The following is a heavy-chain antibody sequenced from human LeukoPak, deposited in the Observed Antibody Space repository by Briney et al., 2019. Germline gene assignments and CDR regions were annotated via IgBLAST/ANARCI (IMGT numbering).Heavy chain of an antibody. CDR3: AKAPVTSCRGAFCYPFDY. CDR1: GFTFGDYA. Sequence: PGGSLRLSCTASGFTFGDYAMSWVRQAPGKGLEWVSSIRGSGGGTNYGDSVRGRFTISRDTSRSTLYLQMNSLRAEDAAVYYCAKAPVTSCRGAFCYPFDYWGQGTLVTVSS. J-gene: IGHJ4*02. V-gene: IGHV3-23*01. CDR2: IRGSGGGT. D-gene: IGHD2-15*01.